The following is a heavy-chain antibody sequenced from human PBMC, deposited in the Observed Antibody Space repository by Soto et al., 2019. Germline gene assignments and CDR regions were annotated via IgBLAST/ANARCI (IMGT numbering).Heavy chain of an antibody. V-gene: IGHV3-33*01. D-gene: IGHD3-22*01. Sequence: PGGSLRLSCAASGFTFSTYGMHWVLQAPAKGLEWVAVIWYDGSNKYYADSVRGRFTISRDNSKNTVYLQMNSLRAEDTAVYYCARPHTYYYDTSGYPLDYWGQGTLVTVSS. CDR3: ARPHTYYYDTSGYPLDY. J-gene: IGHJ4*02. CDR2: IWYDGSNK. CDR1: GFTFSTYG.